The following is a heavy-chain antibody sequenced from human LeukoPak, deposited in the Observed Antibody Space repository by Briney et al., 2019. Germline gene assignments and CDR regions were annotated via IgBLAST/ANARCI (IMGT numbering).Heavy chain of an antibody. J-gene: IGHJ4*02. CDR2: IIPIFGTA. CDR1: GGTFSSYA. CDR3: AVNYYDSSGYFGY. D-gene: IGHD3-22*01. V-gene: IGHV1-69*01. Sequence: GSSMKVSCKASGGTFSSYAISWVRQAPGQGLEWMGGIIPIFGTANYAQKFQGRVTITADESTSTAYMELSSLRSEDTAVYYCAVNYYDSSGYFGYWGQGTLVTVSS.